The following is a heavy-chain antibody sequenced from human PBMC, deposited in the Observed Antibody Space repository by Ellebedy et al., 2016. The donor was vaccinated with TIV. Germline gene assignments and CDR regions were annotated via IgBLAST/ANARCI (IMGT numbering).Heavy chain of an antibody. V-gene: IGHV1-18*01. CDR1: GYTFTRYG. Sequence: ASVKVSXXASGYTFTRYGFSWVRQAPGQGLEWVGYINADNGNTNHAQKVQGRVTLTTDTSTSTAYMELRSLRSDDTAVYYCARRYNFGYNDYWGQGTLVTVSS. CDR2: INADNGNT. CDR3: ARRYNFGYNDY. D-gene: IGHD5-18*01. J-gene: IGHJ4*02.